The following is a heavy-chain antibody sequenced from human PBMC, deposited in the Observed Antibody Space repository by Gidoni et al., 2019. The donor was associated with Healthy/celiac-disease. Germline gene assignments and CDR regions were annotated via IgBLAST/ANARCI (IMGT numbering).Heavy chain of an antibody. CDR1: GGSISSGGYY. V-gene: IGHV4-31*03. Sequence: QVQLQESGPGLVKPSQTLSLTCTVSGGSISSGGYYWRWSRQHPGKGLEWIGYIYDSGSTYYNSSLKSRVTISVDTSKNQFSLKLSSVTAADAAVYYCARVLRPVGATTFDYWGQGTLVTVSS. J-gene: IGHJ4*02. CDR3: ARVLRPVGATTFDY. CDR2: IYDSGST. D-gene: IGHD1-26*01.